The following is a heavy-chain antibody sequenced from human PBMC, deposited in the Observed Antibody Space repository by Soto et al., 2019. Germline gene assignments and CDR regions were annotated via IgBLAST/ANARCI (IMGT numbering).Heavy chain of an antibody. CDR3: VKTMGDCSGGSCYGAYSMDV. CDR1: GFSFNTND. J-gene: IGHJ6*02. V-gene: IGHV3-23*01. D-gene: IGHD2-15*01. Sequence: EVPLLESGGGLVQPGGSLRLSWATSGFSFNTNDMSWVRQARGKGPEWVSTVSASGGSTYSADSVKGRFTISRDNSKNTVHLQMNSLRAEDTAVYYCVKTMGDCSGGSCYGAYSMDVWGQGITVTVSS. CDR2: VSASGGST.